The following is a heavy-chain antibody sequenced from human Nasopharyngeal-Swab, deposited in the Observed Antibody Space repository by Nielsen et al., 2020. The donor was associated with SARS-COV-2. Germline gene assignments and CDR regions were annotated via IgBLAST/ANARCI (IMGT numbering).Heavy chain of an antibody. CDR3: TRHISIFALDY. J-gene: IGHJ4*02. D-gene: IGHD3-3*01. CDR2: IRSKANSYAT. Sequence: GESLKISCAASGFTFSSYGMHWVRQASGKGLEWVGRIRSKANSYATAYAASVKGRFTISRDDSKNTAYLQMDSLKTADTAVYYCTRHISIFALDYWGRGTPVTVSS. CDR1: GFTFSSYG. V-gene: IGHV3-73*01.